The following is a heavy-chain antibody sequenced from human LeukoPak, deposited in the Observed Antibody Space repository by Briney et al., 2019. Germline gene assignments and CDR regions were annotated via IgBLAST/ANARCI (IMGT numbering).Heavy chain of an antibody. Sequence: PSETLSLTCAVYGGSFSGYYWGWIRQPPGKRLEWVGEINHSGSTNYNPSLKSRVTISVDTSKNQFSLKLSSVTAADTAVYYCARGPQDYYGSGSYDYWGQGTLVTVSS. CDR3: ARGPQDYYGSGSYDY. J-gene: IGHJ4*02. D-gene: IGHD3-10*01. V-gene: IGHV4-34*01. CDR1: GGSFSGYY. CDR2: INHSGST.